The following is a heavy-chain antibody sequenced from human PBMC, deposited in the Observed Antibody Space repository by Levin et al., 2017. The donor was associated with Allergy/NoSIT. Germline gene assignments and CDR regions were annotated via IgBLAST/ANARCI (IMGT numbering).Heavy chain of an antibody. Sequence: QTGESLKISCAASGFTFSSFVMSWVRQAPGKGLEWVSGISSSGSKTSYADSVKGRFTISRDNSRDTLYLQMNSLRVEDTALYYCANSGYNYDKPFEYWGQGTLVTVSS. CDR3: ANSGYNYDKPFEY. D-gene: IGHD5-24*01. J-gene: IGHJ4*02. V-gene: IGHV3-23*01. CDR1: GFTFSSFV. CDR2: ISSSGSKT.